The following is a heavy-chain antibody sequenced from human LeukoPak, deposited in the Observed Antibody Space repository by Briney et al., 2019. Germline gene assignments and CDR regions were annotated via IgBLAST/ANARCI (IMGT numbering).Heavy chain of an antibody. J-gene: IGHJ4*02. Sequence: ASEKVSRKASRYTFTNYVIKWVRQAPLHGLEWVGYSSAYKGNKNYAQMLQGRVTIPTDTSTNTVYVELRSVRSDDTAVYYCARVAVAQYYFDYWGQGTLVTVSS. D-gene: IGHD6-19*01. V-gene: IGHV1-18*01. CDR1: RYTFTNYV. CDR3: ARVAVAQYYFDY. CDR2: SSAYKGNK.